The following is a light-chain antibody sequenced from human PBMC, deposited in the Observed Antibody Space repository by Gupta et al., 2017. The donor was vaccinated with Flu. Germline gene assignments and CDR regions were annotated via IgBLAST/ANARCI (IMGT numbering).Light chain of an antibody. CDR2: WGS. CDR3: MQSLPTPRGALT. V-gene: IGKV2-28*01. Sequence: IVMTQSPLSLPVTHGEPASISCRSSQCLLHSNGYNYVDCYLQKPGQSPQLLIYWGSNRASGFPDRFRGSGSGTDFTLKISRVEAEEVGVYYCMQSLPTPRGALTFGPGTKVDSK. J-gene: IGKJ3*01. CDR1: QCLLHSNGYNY.